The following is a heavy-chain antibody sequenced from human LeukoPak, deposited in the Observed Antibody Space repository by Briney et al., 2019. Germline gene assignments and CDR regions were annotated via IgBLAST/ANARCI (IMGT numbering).Heavy chain of an antibody. J-gene: IGHJ4*02. Sequence: PGGSLRLSCAASGFTFSSYAMSWVRQAPGQGLEWVSAISGSGGSTYYADSVKGRFTISRDNSKNTLYLQMNSLRAEDTAVYYCASLFTMVRGVIVDYWGQGTLVTVSS. CDR3: ASLFTMVRGVIVDY. D-gene: IGHD3-10*01. CDR2: ISGSGGST. CDR1: GFTFSSYA. V-gene: IGHV3-23*01.